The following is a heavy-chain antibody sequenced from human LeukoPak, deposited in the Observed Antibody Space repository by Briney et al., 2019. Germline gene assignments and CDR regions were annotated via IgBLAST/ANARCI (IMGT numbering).Heavy chain of an antibody. V-gene: IGHV1-2*02. CDR1: GYTFTGYY. CDR3: ADSGYDFPGRGWFDP. D-gene: IGHD5-12*01. Sequence: GASVKVSCKASGYTFTGYYVHWVRQAPGQGLEWMGWINPNSGGTNYAQKFQGRVTITADKSTSTAYMELSSLRSEDTAVYYCADSGYDFPGRGWFDPWGQGTLVTVSS. CDR2: INPNSGGT. J-gene: IGHJ5*02.